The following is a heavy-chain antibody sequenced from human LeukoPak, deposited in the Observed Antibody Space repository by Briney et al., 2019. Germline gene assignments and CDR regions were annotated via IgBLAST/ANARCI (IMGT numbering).Heavy chain of an antibody. J-gene: IGHJ3*02. D-gene: IGHD6-19*01. Sequence: SETLSLTCTVSGGSISSGDYYWSWIRQPPGKGLEWIGYIYYSGSTNYDPSLKSRVTMSVDTSKNQFSLKLTSVTAADTAVYYCAREAGFDAFDIWGQGTMVTVSS. CDR1: GGSISSGDYY. CDR2: IYYSGST. CDR3: AREAGFDAFDI. V-gene: IGHV4-61*08.